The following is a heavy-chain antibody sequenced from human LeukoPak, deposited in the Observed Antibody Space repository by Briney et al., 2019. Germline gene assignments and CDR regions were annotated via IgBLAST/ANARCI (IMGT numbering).Heavy chain of an antibody. CDR2: IYTSGST. CDR3: ARLETTEIDY. Sequence: SETLSLTCTVSGGSINSYFWTWIRQPAGKGLEWIGRIYTSGSTNYNPSLKSRVTISVDTSKNQFSLKLSSVTAADTAVYYCARLETTEIDYWGQGTLVTVSS. D-gene: IGHD4-11*01. V-gene: IGHV4-4*07. CDR1: GGSINSYF. J-gene: IGHJ4*02.